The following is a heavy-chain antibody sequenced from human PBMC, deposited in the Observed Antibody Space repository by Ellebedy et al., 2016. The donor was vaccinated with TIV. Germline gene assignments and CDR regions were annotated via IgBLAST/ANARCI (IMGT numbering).Heavy chain of an antibody. CDR3: ARYCNSTTCSNWFDP. J-gene: IGHJ5*02. Sequence: AASVKVSCKTSGYTFTSYGISWVRQAPGQGLEWMGWISAYNGNTNYAQMIQGRVTMTTDTFTSTAYMELRSLRSDDTAVYYCARYCNSTTCSNWFDPWGQGTLVTVSS. V-gene: IGHV1-18*04. CDR2: ISAYNGNT. CDR1: GYTFTSYG. D-gene: IGHD2-2*01.